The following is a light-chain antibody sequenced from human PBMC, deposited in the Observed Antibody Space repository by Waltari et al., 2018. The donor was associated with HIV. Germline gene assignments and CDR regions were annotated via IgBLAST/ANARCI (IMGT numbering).Light chain of an antibody. CDR2: DVT. CDR3: SSYANNSTLVI. V-gene: IGLV2-14*03. J-gene: IGLJ2*01. Sequence: TGTSSDVGGYNYVSWYQQHPGTAPKLMIYDVTYRPSGVSNRFSGSKSGNTASLTISGLQTEDESNYYCSSYANNSTLVIFGGGTKLTVL. CDR1: SSDVGGYNY.